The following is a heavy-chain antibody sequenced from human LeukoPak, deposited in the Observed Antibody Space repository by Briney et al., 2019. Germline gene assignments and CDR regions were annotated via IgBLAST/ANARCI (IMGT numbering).Heavy chain of an antibody. CDR3: ARSVWYFDL. Sequence: SETLSLTCAVSGGSISSYYWSWIRQPPGKGLEWIGYIYYSGSTNYNPSLKSRVTISVDTSKNQFSLKLSSVTAADTAVYYCARSVWYFDLWGRGTLVTVSS. J-gene: IGHJ2*01. CDR1: GGSISSYY. CDR2: IYYSGST. V-gene: IGHV4-59*01.